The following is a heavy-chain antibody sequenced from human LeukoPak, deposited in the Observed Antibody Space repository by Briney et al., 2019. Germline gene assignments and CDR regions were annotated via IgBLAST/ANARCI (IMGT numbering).Heavy chain of an antibody. Sequence: SETLSLTCAVYGGSFSGYYWSWIRQPPGKGLEWIGEINHSGSTNYNPSLKSRVTISVDTSKNQFSLKLSSVTAADTAVYYCAREGAFNGLYRRGSYMDVWGKGTTVTISS. CDR1: GGSFSGYY. V-gene: IGHV4-34*01. CDR2: INHSGST. D-gene: IGHD2-2*02. J-gene: IGHJ6*03. CDR3: AREGAFNGLYRRGSYMDV.